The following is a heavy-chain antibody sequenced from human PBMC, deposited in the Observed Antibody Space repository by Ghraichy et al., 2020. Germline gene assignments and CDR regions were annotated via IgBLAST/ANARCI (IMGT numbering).Heavy chain of an antibody. CDR3: ARESWREDDSSGYYYADY. D-gene: IGHD3-22*01. J-gene: IGHJ4*02. CDR1: GFTFSSYG. CDR2: IWYDGSNK. Sequence: LSLTCAASGFTFSSYGMHWVRQAPGKGLEWVAVIWYDGSNKYYADSVKGRFTISRDNSKNTLYLQMNSLRAEDTAVYYCARESWREDDSSGYYYADYWGQGTLVTVSS. V-gene: IGHV3-33*01.